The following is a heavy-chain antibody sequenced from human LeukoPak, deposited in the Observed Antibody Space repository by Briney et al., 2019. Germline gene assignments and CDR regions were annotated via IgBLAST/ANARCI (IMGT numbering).Heavy chain of an antibody. D-gene: IGHD3-16*02. CDR1: GFTFSSYS. CDR3: ARDFALDDYVWGSYRSSAAMDV. V-gene: IGHV3-21*01. J-gene: IGHJ6*02. CDR2: ISSSSSYI. Sequence: GGSLRLSCAASGFTFSSYSVNWVRQAPGKGLEWVSSISSSSSYIYYADSVKGRFTISRDNAKNSLYLQMNSLRAEDTAVYYCARDFALDDYVWGSYRSSAAMDVWGQGTMVTVSS.